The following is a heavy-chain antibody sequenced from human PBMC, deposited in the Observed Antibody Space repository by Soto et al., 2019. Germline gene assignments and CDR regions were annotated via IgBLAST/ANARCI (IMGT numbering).Heavy chain of an antibody. CDR3: ARGSGSHPHWFDP. CDR2: INSDGSST. V-gene: IGHV3-74*01. CDR1: GFTFSSYW. D-gene: IGHD3-10*01. J-gene: IGHJ5*02. Sequence: GGSLRLSCAASGFTFSSYWMHWVRQAPGKGLVWVSRINSDGSSTSYADSVKGRFTISRDNATNTLYLQMNSLRAEDTAVYYFARGSGSHPHWFDPWGQGTLVTVSS.